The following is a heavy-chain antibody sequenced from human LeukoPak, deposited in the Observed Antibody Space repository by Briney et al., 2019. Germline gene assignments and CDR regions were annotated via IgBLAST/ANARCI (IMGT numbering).Heavy chain of an antibody. Sequence: SETLSLTCTVSGGSISSGDYYWSWIRQPPGKGLEWIGYIYDSGSTYYNPSLKSRVTISVATSKNQFSLKLSSVTAADTAVYYCARVAPDKPFFDYWGQGTLVTVSS. J-gene: IGHJ4*02. CDR3: ARVAPDKPFFDY. V-gene: IGHV4-30-4*01. CDR1: GGSISSGDYY. CDR2: IYDSGST. D-gene: IGHD2-15*01.